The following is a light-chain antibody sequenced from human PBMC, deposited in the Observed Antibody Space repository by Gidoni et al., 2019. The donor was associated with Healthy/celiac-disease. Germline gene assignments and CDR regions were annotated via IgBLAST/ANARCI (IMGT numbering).Light chain of an antibody. CDR3: QQYYSTPYT. V-gene: IGKV4-1*01. Sequence: DIVMTQSPDPLTVSLDERATINCKSSQSVLYSANNKNYLAWYQQKPGLPPKLLIYWASTRESGVPDRFSGSGSGTDFTLTISSLQAEDVAVYYCQQYYSTPYTFGQGTRLEIK. CDR2: WAS. J-gene: IGKJ2*01. CDR1: QSVLYSANNKNY.